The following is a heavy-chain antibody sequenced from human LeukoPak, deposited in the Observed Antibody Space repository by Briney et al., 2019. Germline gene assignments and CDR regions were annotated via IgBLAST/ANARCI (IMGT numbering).Heavy chain of an antibody. CDR3: ATSPDSSGYYYFDY. J-gene: IGHJ4*02. CDR2: IIPIFGTA. V-gene: IGHV1-69*05. Sequence: ASVKVSCKASGGTFSSYAISWVRQTPGQGLEWMGGIIPIFGTANYAQKFQGRVTITTDESTSTAYMELSSLRSEDTAVYYCATSPDSSGYYYFDYWGQGTLVTVSS. CDR1: GGTFSSYA. D-gene: IGHD3-22*01.